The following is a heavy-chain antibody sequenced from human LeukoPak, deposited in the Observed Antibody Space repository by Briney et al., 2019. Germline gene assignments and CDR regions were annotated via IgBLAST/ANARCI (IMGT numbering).Heavy chain of an antibody. D-gene: IGHD6-19*01. Sequence: PGGSLRLSCAASGFTFSSYAMKWVRQAPGKGLQWVSVIGGSGDNIHYADSVKGRFTMSRDNAKNLLYLQMNSLRDEDTAMYYCARVSAPGTSGWYFGYWGQGTLVTVSS. CDR1: GFTFSSYA. CDR2: IGGSGDNI. V-gene: IGHV3-23*01. J-gene: IGHJ4*02. CDR3: ARVSAPGTSGWYFGY.